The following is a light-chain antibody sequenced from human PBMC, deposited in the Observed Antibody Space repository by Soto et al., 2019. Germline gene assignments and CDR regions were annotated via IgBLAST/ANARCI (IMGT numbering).Light chain of an antibody. CDR2: DAT. Sequence: DIQMTQSPSSLSASVGDRVTVTCRASQSIGRYLNWYQQKAGKAPKLLIYDATTLQTGVPSRFSGSESGTEFTLTISGLQPEAFATYYCQQSFTAPRTFGQGTKLEIQ. CDR1: QSIGRY. CDR3: QQSFTAPRT. J-gene: IGKJ2*01. V-gene: IGKV1-39*01.